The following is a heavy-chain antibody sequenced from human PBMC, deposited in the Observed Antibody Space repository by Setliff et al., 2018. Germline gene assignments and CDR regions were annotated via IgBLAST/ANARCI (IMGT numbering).Heavy chain of an antibody. V-gene: IGHV3-74*03. CDR3: STLTTVTTSPL. Sequence: GGSLRLSCVTSGFTFSTYWMHWVRQAPGQGLVWVARISTDGSSITYADSVKGRFTISRDNARNTLYLQMNSLETEDTAVYYCSTLTTVTTSPLWGQGTLVTVSS. D-gene: IGHD4-17*01. J-gene: IGHJ4*02. CDR1: GFTFSTYW. CDR2: ISTDGSSI.